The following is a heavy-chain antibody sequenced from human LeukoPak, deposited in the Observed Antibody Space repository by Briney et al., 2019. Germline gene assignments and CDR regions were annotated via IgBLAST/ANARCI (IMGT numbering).Heavy chain of an antibody. V-gene: IGHV4-34*01. J-gene: IGHJ6*03. Sequence: SETPSLTCAVYAVSFSGYYWSWIRQPPGKGREWMGEINHSGSTNYNPSLKSRVTISVDTSKNQFSLKLSSVTAADTAVYYCARARTGIAVAGRYYYYMDVWGKGTTVTVSS. D-gene: IGHD6-19*01. CDR3: ARARTGIAVAGRYYYYMDV. CDR2: INHSGST. CDR1: AVSFSGYY.